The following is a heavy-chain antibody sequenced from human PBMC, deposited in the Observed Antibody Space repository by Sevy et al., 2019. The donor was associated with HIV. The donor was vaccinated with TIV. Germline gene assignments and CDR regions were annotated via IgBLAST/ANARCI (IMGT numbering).Heavy chain of an antibody. CDR1: GFTFSDYY. CDR3: ARDIAAAQTNWFDP. CDR2: ISSSGSTI. J-gene: IGHJ5*02. V-gene: IGHV3-11*01. Sequence: GGSLRLSCAASGFTFSDYYMSWIRQAPGKGLEWVSYISSSGSTIYYADSVKGRFTISRDNAKNSLYLQMNSLRAEDTAVYYCARDIAAAQTNWFDPWGQRTLVTVSS. D-gene: IGHD6-13*01.